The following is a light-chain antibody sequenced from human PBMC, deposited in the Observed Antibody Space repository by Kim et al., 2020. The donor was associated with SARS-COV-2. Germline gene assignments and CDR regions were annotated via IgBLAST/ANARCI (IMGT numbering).Light chain of an antibody. CDR1: HTNIGAGYD. Sequence: QRVTLSCTRSHTNIGAGYDVHWYHKLPRTTPKLLIYGNSNRPSGVPDRFSGSRSGTSASLAITGLQAEDEADYYCQSYDSSLSGLVFGGGTQLTVL. J-gene: IGLJ2*01. CDR3: QSYDSSLSGLV. V-gene: IGLV1-40*01. CDR2: GNS.